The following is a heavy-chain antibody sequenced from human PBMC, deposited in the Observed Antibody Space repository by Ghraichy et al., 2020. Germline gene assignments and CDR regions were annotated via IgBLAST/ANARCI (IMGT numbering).Heavy chain of an antibody. CDR1: GFNFLSYG. J-gene: IGHJ6*02. D-gene: IGHD2-15*01. CDR2: IWYDESNK. Sequence: GGSLRLSCAASGFNFLSYGMHWVRQAPGKGLEWVAVIWYDESNKYYGDSVRGRFTISRDNYKNTLYLQMNSLRAEDTAVYYCARDSAGYCSGGRCYGRYGMDVWGQGTTVTVSS. V-gene: IGHV3-33*01. CDR3: ARDSAGYCSGGRCYGRYGMDV.